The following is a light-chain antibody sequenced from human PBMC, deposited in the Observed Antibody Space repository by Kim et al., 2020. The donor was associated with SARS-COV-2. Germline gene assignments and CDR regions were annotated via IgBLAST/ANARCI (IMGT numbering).Light chain of an antibody. CDR1: QIISNY. CDR2: LAS. V-gene: IGKV1-39*01. Sequence: SSLSASVGDRVTITCRASQIISNYLNWYQQKPGKAPKLLIFLASKLQSGVSSRFSGGGSGTDFTLTISSLQLEDFATYYCQHSFCFAGGTKVDIK. J-gene: IGKJ4*01. CDR3: QHSFC.